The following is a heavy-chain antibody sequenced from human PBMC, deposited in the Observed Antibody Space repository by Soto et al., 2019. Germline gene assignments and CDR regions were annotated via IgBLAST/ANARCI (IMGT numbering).Heavy chain of an antibody. CDR2: ISATGGGT. V-gene: IGHV3-23*01. CDR3: SKDRRAGGNSAFYFAC. Sequence: LILSCTASGFKFGNDAITVVGQSPGKGLEWVSLISATGGGTYYAASVKCRFTISRDNSHNTLYLQVHSLTAEDTAVYYCSKDRRAGGNSAFYFACWAQGSQDTVSS. D-gene: IGHD3-16*01. CDR1: GFKFGNDA. J-gene: IGHJ4*02.